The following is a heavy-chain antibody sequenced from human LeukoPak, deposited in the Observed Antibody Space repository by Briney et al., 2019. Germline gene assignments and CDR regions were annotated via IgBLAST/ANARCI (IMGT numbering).Heavy chain of an antibody. V-gene: IGHV3-23*01. CDR2: ISGSGGST. J-gene: IGHJ4*02. CDR1: GFTFSSYA. D-gene: IGHD6-13*01. CDR3: AKDYSSSWYLAYYFDY. Sequence: GGSLRLSCVASGFTFSSYAMSWVRQAPGKGLEWVSAISGSGGSTYYADSVKGRFTISRDNSKNTLYLQMNSLRAEDTAVYYCAKDYSSSWYLAYYFDYWGQGTLVTVSS.